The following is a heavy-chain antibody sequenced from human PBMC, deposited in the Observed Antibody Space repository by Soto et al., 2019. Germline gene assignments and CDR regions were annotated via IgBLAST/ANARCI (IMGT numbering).Heavy chain of an antibody. Sequence: EVQLVESGGGLVQPGGSLRLSCAASGFTFSSYWMHWVRQAPGKGLEWGSRMNMDGNRISYVDSVKGRCTISRENAKNTFYMEMNSARVEDTAVYYCVRGDGDRYACHGYLGRHWGQGSLVTVSS. CDR2: MNMDGNRI. J-gene: IGHJ4*02. CDR3: VRGDGDRYACHGYLGRH. V-gene: IGHV3-74*01. D-gene: IGHD2-21*01. CDR1: GFTFSSYW.